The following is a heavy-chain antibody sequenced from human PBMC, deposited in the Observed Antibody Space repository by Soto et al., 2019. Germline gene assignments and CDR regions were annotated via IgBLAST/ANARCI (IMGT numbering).Heavy chain of an antibody. CDR1: ENTFSTYL. D-gene: IGHD1-1*01. Sequence: GAVKVSCKASENTFSTYLVHWVRQVHGQGLEGMVWHNGYNGQTEYSQKFQGRVTITRDTSAKTAYLELRSLTSEDTAVYYCAGPHDRAGLGTWGQGTLVTVSS. CDR2: HNGYNGQT. J-gene: IGHJ5*02. CDR3: AGPHDRAGLGT. V-gene: IGHV1-3*01.